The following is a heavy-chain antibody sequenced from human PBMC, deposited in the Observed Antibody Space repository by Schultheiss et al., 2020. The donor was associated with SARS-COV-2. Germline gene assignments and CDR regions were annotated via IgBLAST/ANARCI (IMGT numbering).Heavy chain of an antibody. J-gene: IGHJ4*02. D-gene: IGHD3-10*01. CDR2: IYYSGST. V-gene: IGHV4-31*03. Sequence: SETLSLTCTVSGGSISSGGYYWSWIRQHPGKGLEWIGYIYYSGSTYYNPSLKSRVTISVDTSKNQFSLKLSSVTAADTAVYYCATGPHGGFDYWGQGTLVTVSS. CDR3: ATGPHGGFDY. CDR1: GGSISSGGYY.